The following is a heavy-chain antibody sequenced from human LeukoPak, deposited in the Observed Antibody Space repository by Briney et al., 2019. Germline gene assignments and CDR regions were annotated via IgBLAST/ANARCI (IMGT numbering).Heavy chain of an antibody. Sequence: GGSLRLSCAASGFTFDDYAMHWVRQAPGKGLEWVSGTSWNSGSIGYADSVKGRFTISRDNAKNSLYLQMNSLRAEDTALYYCAKAAVAGQQFDYWGQGTLVTVSS. D-gene: IGHD6-19*01. V-gene: IGHV3-9*01. J-gene: IGHJ4*02. CDR2: TSWNSGSI. CDR3: AKAAVAGQQFDY. CDR1: GFTFDDYA.